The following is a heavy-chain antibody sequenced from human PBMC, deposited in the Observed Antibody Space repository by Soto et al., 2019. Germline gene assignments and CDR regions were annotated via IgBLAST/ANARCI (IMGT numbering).Heavy chain of an antibody. CDR1: GGSISSYY. V-gene: IGHV4-59*01. J-gene: IGHJ6*02. CDR2: IYNSGST. D-gene: IGHD3-10*01. CDR3: ARARITMVREVIKYNMDV. Sequence: TSETLSLTCTVSGGSISSYYWSWIRRPPGKGLEWIGYIYNSGSTHSNPSLQSRVTISVDTSKNQFSLKLSSVTAADTGIYYCARARITMVREVIKYNMDVWGQGTTVTVS.